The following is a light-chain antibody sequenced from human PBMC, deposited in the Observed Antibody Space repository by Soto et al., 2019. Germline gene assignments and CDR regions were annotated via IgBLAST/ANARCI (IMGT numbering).Light chain of an antibody. J-gene: IGKJ1*01. V-gene: IGKV3-20*01. CDR3: QQYGNSPWT. Sequence: EIVLTQSPGTLSLSPGERATHSCRASQSAFSTYLAWYQQKPGQAPRLLIYGASSRATGIPDRFSGSGSGTDFTLTISRLEPEDFAVYYCQQYGNSPWTLGQGTKVEIK. CDR2: GAS. CDR1: QSAFSTY.